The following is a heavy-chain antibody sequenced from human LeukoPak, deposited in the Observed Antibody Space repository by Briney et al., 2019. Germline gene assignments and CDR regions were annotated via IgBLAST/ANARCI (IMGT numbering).Heavy chain of an antibody. CDR2: ISGSGGST. D-gene: IGHD4-17*01. Sequence: PGGSLRLSCAASGFTFSSYAMSWVRQAPGKGLEWVSAISGSGGSTYYADSVKGRFTISRDNSKNTLYLQMNSLRAEDTAVYYCTKNGDYRMIGNENWFDPWGQGTLVTVSS. CDR3: TKNGDYRMIGNENWFDP. V-gene: IGHV3-23*01. J-gene: IGHJ5*02. CDR1: GFTFSSYA.